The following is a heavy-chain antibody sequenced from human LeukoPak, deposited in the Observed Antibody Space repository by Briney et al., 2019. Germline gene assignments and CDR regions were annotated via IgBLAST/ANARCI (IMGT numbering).Heavy chain of an antibody. CDR2: IYTSGNT. V-gene: IGHV4-61*02. J-gene: IGHJ4*02. CDR1: GDSISSGTYY. D-gene: IGHD1-26*01. CDR3: ARDFNGSYYTYSLHY. Sequence: PSQTLSLTCTVFGDSISSGTYYWSWIRQPAGKGLEWIGCIYTSGNTNYNPSLKSRVTMSVDTSKNQFSLKLSSVTAADTAVYYCARDFNGSYYTYSLHYWGRGTLVTVSS.